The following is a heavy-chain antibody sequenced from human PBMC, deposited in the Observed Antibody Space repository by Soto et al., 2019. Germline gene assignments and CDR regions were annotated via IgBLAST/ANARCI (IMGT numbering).Heavy chain of an antibody. D-gene: IGHD3-9*01. Sequence: SETLSLTCTVSGGSMTSGAYYWNWVRQHPGKGLEWIAYIYYSGNTYYNPSLKSRIDISVDTSRNQFSLKLSSVTAADTAIYYCATTYTGYLDNWGQGTLVTVSS. CDR1: GGSMTSGAYY. J-gene: IGHJ4*02. CDR3: ATTYTGYLDN. V-gene: IGHV4-31*03. CDR2: IYYSGNT.